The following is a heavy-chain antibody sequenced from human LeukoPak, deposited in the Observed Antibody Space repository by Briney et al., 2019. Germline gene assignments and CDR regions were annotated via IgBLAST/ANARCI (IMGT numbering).Heavy chain of an antibody. V-gene: IGHV4-38-2*02. CDR2: IYHSGST. Sequence: PSETLSLTCTVSGYSISSGYYWGWIRQPPGKGLEWIGSIYHSGSTNYNPSLKSRVTISVDTSKNQFSLKLSSVTAADTAVYYCARESFDAFDIWGQGTMVTVSS. CDR3: ARESFDAFDI. CDR1: GYSISSGYY. J-gene: IGHJ3*02.